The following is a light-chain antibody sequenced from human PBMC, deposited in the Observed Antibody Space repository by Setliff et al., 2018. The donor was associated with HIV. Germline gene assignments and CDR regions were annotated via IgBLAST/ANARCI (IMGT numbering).Light chain of an antibody. J-gene: IGLJ1*01. V-gene: IGLV1-44*01. CDR2: ANF. Sequence: VLTQPPSASGTPGQRVTISCSGSFSNIGRNTVNWYQQLPGTAPKLLIFANFQRPLGVPDRFSGSKSGTSASLAISGLQSEDESDYFCAAWDDSLNAYVFGTGTKVTVL. CDR3: AAWDDSLNAYV. CDR1: FSNIGRNT.